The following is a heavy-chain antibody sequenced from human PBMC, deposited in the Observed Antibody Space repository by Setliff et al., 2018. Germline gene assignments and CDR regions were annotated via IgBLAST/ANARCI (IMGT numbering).Heavy chain of an antibody. D-gene: IGHD6-13*01. CDR2: ISSSSSTI. Sequence: PGGSLRLSCAASGFTFSSYSMNWVRQAPGKGLEWVSCISSSSSTIYYADSVKGRFTISRDNAKNSLYLQMNSLRAEDTAVYYCARDPQQLVQGFDYWGQGTLVTVS. J-gene: IGHJ4*02. CDR3: ARDPQQLVQGFDY. CDR1: GFTFSSYS. V-gene: IGHV3-48*04.